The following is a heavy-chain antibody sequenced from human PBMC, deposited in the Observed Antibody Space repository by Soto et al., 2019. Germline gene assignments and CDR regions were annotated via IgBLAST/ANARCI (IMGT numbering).Heavy chain of an antibody. CDR3: AKDLAFYDPREDALDI. J-gene: IGHJ3*02. CDR1: GFSFGNYA. V-gene: IGHV3-23*01. CDR2: ISGSAGST. D-gene: IGHD3-22*01. Sequence: EVQLLESGGGLVQPGGSLRLSCVVSGFSFGNYAMTWVRRAPGKGLEWLSAISGSAGSTYYADSVKGRFTISRDNSKTTVYLQMNSLSAEDTAIYYCAKDLAFYDPREDALDIWGQGTMVTVSS.